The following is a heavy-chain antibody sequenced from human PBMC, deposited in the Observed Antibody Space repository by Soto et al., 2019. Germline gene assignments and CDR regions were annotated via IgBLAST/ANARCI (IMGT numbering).Heavy chain of an antibody. Sequence: SGPTLVNPTQTLTLTCTFPGLSLSTREVGVSWIHQPPGKALEWLALIYWDDDKRYRPSLKSRPTIAKDTSKKLVILIMTNMDPEYTASYYCSHRAYYYGSGSYYSHWGQGILVTVSS. V-gene: IGHV2-5*02. J-gene: IGHJ4*02. CDR1: GLSLSTREVG. D-gene: IGHD3-10*01. CDR2: IYWDDDK. CDR3: SHRAYYYGSGSYYSH.